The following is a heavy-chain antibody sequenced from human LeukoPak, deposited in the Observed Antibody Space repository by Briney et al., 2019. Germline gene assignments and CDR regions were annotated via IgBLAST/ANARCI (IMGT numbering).Heavy chain of an antibody. CDR3: AKAYCTRTTCLSPDY. D-gene: IGHD2-2*01. J-gene: IGHJ4*02. V-gene: IGHV3-23*01. Sequence: GGSLRLSCAASGFTFNNYAMSWVRRAPGKGPEWVSAISGDDDNTYYADSVKGRFTVSRDNSKNTLSMQMNSLRAEDTAVYYCAKAYCTRTTCLSPDYWGQGTLVTVSS. CDR2: ISGDDDNT. CDR1: GFTFNNYA.